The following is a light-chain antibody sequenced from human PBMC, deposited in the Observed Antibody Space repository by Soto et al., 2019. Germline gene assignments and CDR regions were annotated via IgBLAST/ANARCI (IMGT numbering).Light chain of an antibody. CDR2: DAT. Sequence: EIEFTQSPSTLSASAGERVTLSCRASQSVRSKLAWYQQKPGKAPRLLIYDATTWDSGIPDRFRGSGSGTEFTLTISSLQSDDFAIYYCQRYKNCHRIFGQGTKVDIK. V-gene: IGKV3-15*01. J-gene: IGKJ2*02. CDR1: QSVRSK. CDR3: QRYKNCHRI.